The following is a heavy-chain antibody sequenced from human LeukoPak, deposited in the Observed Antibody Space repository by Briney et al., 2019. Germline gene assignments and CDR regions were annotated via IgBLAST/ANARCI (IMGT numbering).Heavy chain of an antibody. CDR3: ARDTRSYDRSGYYSFDF. Sequence: PSETLSLTCTVSGASVSTYYWNWIRQSPGKGLEWMGYFHYSGSTKSNPSLKGRVTMSLDTSKNQFSLRLNSVTAADTAMYYCARDTRSYDRSGYYSFDFWGQGTLVTVSS. CDR1: GASVSTYY. D-gene: IGHD3-22*01. J-gene: IGHJ4*02. V-gene: IGHV4-59*02. CDR2: FHYSGST.